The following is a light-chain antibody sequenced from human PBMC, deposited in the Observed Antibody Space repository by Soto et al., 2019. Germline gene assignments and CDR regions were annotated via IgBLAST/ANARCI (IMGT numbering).Light chain of an antibody. CDR3: QQYYSTPPYT. V-gene: IGKV4-1*01. CDR2: WAS. J-gene: IGKJ2*01. Sequence: IVMTQSPDSLAVSLGERATINCKSSQSVFYSSNNKNYLAWYRQKPGQPPKLLIYWASIRESGVPDRISGSGSGTDFTLTISSLQAEDVAVYYCQQYYSTPPYTFCQGTKLEIK. CDR1: QSVFYSSNNKNY.